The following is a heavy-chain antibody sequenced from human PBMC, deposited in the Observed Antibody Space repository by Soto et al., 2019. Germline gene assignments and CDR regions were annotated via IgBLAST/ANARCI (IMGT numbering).Heavy chain of an antibody. V-gene: IGHV1-18*04. D-gene: IGHD2-2*01. J-gene: IGHJ6*02. Sequence: QVQLVQSGAEVKKPGASVKVSCKASGYTFTSYGISWVRQAPGQGLEWMGWISAYNGNTNYAQKLQGRVTMTTDTSTSTAYMELRSLRSDDTAVYYCARVGGNCSSTSCYDYYYYGMDVWGQGTTVTVSS. CDR2: ISAYNGNT. CDR3: ARVGGNCSSTSCYDYYYYGMDV. CDR1: GYTFTSYG.